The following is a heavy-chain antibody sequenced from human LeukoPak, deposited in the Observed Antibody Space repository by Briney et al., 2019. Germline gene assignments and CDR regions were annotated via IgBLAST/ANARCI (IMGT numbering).Heavy chain of an antibody. CDR3: ARHLGPHRSSPNTGTFEI. D-gene: IGHD6-6*01. CDR1: GFTFSDYY. V-gene: IGHV3-69-1*01. CDR2: ITSSSTT. Sequence: GGSLRLSCAASGFTFSDYYMTWIRQAPGKGLEWVSYITSSSTTYYSGSVKGRFTISRDNAKTSLYLPMNSLRAENTAVYYCARHLGPHRSSPNTGTFEISGEGTMVSVSS. J-gene: IGHJ3*02.